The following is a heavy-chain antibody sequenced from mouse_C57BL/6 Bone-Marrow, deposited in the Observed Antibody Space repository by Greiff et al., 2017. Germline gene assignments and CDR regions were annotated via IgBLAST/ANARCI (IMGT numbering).Heavy chain of an antibody. J-gene: IGHJ1*03. CDR2: IYPRSGNT. CDR1: GYTFTSYG. CDR3: ARGSPWYFDV. Sequence: QVQLQQSGAELARPGASVKLSCKASGYTFTSYGISWVKQRPGQGLEWIGEIYPRSGNTYYNEKFKGKATLTADKSSSTAYMELRSLTSEDSAVYYCARGSPWYFDVWGTGTTVTVSS. D-gene: IGHD1-1*02. V-gene: IGHV1-81*01.